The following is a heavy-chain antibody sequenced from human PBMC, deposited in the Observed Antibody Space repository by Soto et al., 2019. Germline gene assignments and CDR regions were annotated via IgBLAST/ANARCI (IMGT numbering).Heavy chain of an antibody. V-gene: IGHV3-74*01. D-gene: IGHD4-4*01. J-gene: IGHJ6*02. Sequence: EVQLVESGGGLVQPGGSLRLSCAASEFTFSTYWMHWVRQAPGKGLEWVARIDTTGSTTTYAGSVQGRFTISRDNAKNTLYLQMHSVREEDTAVYYCASVSAAQYYYGMDAWGQGTTVTVSS. CDR2: IDTTGSTT. CDR3: ASVSAAQYYYGMDA. CDR1: EFTFSTYW.